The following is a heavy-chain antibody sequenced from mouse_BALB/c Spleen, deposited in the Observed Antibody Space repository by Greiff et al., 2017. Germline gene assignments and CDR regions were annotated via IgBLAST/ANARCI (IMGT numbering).Heavy chain of an antibody. J-gene: IGHJ2*01. CDR1: GFTFSDYY. D-gene: IGHD2-1*01. CDR3: ARAGGNYGFDY. V-gene: IGHV5-4*02. CDR2: ISDGGSYT. Sequence: EVKLVESGGGLVKPGGSLKLSCAASGFTFSDYYMYWVRQTPEKRLEWVATISDGGSYTYYPDSVKGRFTISRDNAKNNLYLQMSSLKSEDTAMYYCARAGGNYGFDYWGQGTTLTVSS.